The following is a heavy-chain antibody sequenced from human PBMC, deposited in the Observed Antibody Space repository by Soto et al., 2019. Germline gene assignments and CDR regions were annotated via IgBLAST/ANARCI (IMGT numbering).Heavy chain of an antibody. CDR1: GGTFSSYA. J-gene: IGHJ6*02. CDR2: IIPIFGTA. Sequence: SVKVSCKASGGTFSSYAISWVRQAPGQGLEWMGGIIPIFGTANYAQKFQGRVTITADESTSTAYMELSSLRSEDTAVYYCARNYYGSGSLTYYYYGMDVWGQGTTVTVSS. CDR3: ARNYYGSGSLTYYYYGMDV. V-gene: IGHV1-69*13. D-gene: IGHD3-10*01.